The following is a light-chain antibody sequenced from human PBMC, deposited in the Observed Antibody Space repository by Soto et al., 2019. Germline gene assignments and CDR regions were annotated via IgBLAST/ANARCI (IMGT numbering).Light chain of an antibody. Sequence: EIVLTQSPGTLSLSPGERATLSCRASQSVISSFLAWYQQKPVQAPRLLIYGASTRATGIPDRFSGSGSGTDFTLTISRREPEDFAVYYCQQYDSSPWTFGQGTKVEIK. J-gene: IGKJ1*01. CDR3: QQYDSSPWT. CDR1: QSVISSF. V-gene: IGKV3-20*01. CDR2: GAS.